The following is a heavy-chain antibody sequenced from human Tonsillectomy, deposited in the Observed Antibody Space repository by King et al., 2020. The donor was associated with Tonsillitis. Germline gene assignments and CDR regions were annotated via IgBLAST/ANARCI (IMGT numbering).Heavy chain of an antibody. V-gene: IGHV3-23*04. Sequence: VQLVESGGGLVQPGGSLRLSCVASGFTFSSYAMSWVRQAPGKGLEWVSVISGNGGSTYYADSVKGRFTISRDMSKNTLLLQMNSLRVEETAVYYCAKSSAEMTTVTRGWFDPWGQGTLVTVSS. J-gene: IGHJ5*02. CDR3: AKSSAEMTTVTRGWFDP. D-gene: IGHD4-17*01. CDR2: ISGNGGST. CDR1: GFTFSSYA.